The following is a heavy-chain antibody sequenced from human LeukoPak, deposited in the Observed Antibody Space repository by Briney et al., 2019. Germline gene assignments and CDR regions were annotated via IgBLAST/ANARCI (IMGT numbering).Heavy chain of an antibody. CDR2: INHSGST. D-gene: IGHD5-12*01. CDR3: ARVKSVATRRANFDY. J-gene: IGHJ4*02. Sequence: SETLSLTCAVYGGSFSGYYWSWIRQPPGKGLEWIGEINHSGSTNYNPSLKSRVTISVDTSKNQFSLKLSPVTAADTAVYYCARVKSVATRRANFDYWGQGTLVTVSS. V-gene: IGHV4-34*01. CDR1: GGSFSGYY.